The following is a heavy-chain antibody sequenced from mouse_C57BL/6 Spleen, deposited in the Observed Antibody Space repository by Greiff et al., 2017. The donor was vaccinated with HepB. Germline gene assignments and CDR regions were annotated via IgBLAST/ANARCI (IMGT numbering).Heavy chain of an antibody. CDR3: AMAADLWYFDV. Sequence: VQLQESGAELVKPGASVKISCKASGYAFSSYWMNWVKQRPGKGLEWIGQIYPGDGDTNYNGKFKGKATLTADKSSSTAYMQLSSLTSADSAVDFCAMAADLWYFDVWGTGTTVTVSS. CDR2: IYPGDGDT. CDR1: GYAFSSYW. J-gene: IGHJ1*03. V-gene: IGHV1-80*01.